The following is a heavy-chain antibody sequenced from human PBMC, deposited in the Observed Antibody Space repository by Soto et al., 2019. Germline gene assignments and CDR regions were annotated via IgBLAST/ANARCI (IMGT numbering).Heavy chain of an antibody. D-gene: IGHD3-10*01. CDR2: ISAYNGNT. CDR1: GGTLTRYA. CDR3: VRDGAHAHGEGFFDGMDV. V-gene: IGHV1-18*01. Sequence: ASVKVSCPASGGTLTRYASSWVRQAPGQGLEWMGWISAYNGNTNYAQKLQGRVHMTTDTSTSKAYMALSLLRSGVTAVYYCVRDGAHAHGEGFFDGMDVWGQGTTVTVS. J-gene: IGHJ6*02.